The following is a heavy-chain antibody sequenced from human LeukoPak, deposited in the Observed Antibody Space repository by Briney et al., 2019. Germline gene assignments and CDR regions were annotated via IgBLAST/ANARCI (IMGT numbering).Heavy chain of an antibody. V-gene: IGHV4-4*02. CDR3: ARHAAYDFWSGYWGHYMDV. CDR1: GGSISSSNW. J-gene: IGHJ6*03. D-gene: IGHD3-3*01. Sequence: SETLSLTCAVSGGSISSSNWWSWVRQPPGKGLEWIGEIYHSGNTNYNPSLKSRITISVDKSKNQFSLKLSSVTAADTAVYYCARHAAYDFWSGYWGHYMDVWGKGTTVTVSS. CDR2: IYHSGNT.